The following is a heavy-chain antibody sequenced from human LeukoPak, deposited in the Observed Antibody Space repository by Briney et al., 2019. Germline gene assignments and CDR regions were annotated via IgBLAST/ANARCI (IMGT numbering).Heavy chain of an antibody. CDR3: ARSRLQVWGSYREFDY. J-gene: IGHJ4*02. D-gene: IGHD3-16*02. Sequence: PGGSLRLSCAVSGITLSNYGMSWVRQAPGKGLEWVSSISSSSSYIYYADSVKGRFTISRDNAKNSLYLQMNSLRAEDTAVYYCARSRLQVWGSYREFDYWGQGTLVTVSS. V-gene: IGHV3-21*01. CDR2: ISSSSSYI. CDR1: GITLSNYG.